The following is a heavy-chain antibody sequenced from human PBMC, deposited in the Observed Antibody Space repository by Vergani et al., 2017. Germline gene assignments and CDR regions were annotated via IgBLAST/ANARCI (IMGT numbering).Heavy chain of an antibody. J-gene: IGHJ4*02. CDR2: RKRVGSEK. D-gene: IGHD3-16*01. Sequence: EVQLVESGGGLVQPGGSLRLSCAASGFTFSRYWMSWVRQAPGKGLEWVANRKRVGSEKYYVDSVKGRFTVSRDNAKSSLYLQMKTLRATDTAVDFGARVESQGNVGNWGQGTRVTVSS. V-gene: IGHV3-7*01. CDR3: ARVESQGNVGN. CDR1: GFTFSRYW.